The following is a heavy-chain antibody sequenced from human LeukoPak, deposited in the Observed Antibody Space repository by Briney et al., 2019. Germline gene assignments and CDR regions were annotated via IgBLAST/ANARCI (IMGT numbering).Heavy chain of an antibody. D-gene: IGHD1-20*01. Sequence: PSETLSLTCAVYGGSFSGYYWSWIRQHPGKGLEWIGYIYYSGSTYYNPSLKSRVTISVDTSKNQFSLKLSSVTAADTAVYYCARVRNWNPYHTFDYWGQGTLVTVSS. CDR1: GGSFSGYY. CDR2: IYYSGST. V-gene: IGHV4-31*11. J-gene: IGHJ4*02. CDR3: ARVRNWNPYHTFDY.